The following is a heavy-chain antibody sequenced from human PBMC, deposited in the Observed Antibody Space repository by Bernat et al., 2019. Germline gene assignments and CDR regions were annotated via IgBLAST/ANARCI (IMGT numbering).Heavy chain of an antibody. CDR1: GFTFSGSA. Sequence: EVQLVEYGGGLVQPGGSLKLSCAASGFTFSGSAMHWVRQASGKGLEWVGRIRSKANSYATAYAASVKGRFTISRDDSKNTAYLQMNSLKTEDTAVYYCTRRFPMVRGPRDAFDIWGQGTMVTVSS. CDR2: IRSKANSYAT. V-gene: IGHV3-73*01. J-gene: IGHJ3*02. D-gene: IGHD3-10*01. CDR3: TRRFPMVRGPRDAFDI.